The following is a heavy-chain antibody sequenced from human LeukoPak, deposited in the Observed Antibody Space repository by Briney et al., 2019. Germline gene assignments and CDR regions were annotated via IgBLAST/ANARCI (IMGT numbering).Heavy chain of an antibody. CDR3: ARGVFLEWLLTHYYMDV. V-gene: IGHV3-23*01. CDR1: GFTFSSYA. J-gene: IGHJ6*03. D-gene: IGHD3-3*01. CDR2: ISGSGGST. Sequence: GGSLRLSCAASGFTFSSYAMSWVRQAPGKGLEWVSAISGSGGSTYYADSVKGRFTISRDNSKNTLYLQMNSLRAEDTAVYYCARGVFLEWLLTHYYMDVWGKGTTVTVSS.